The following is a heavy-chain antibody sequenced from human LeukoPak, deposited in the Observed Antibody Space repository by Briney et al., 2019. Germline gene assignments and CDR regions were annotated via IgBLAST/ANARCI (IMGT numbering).Heavy chain of an antibody. CDR2: IHPGDSNI. V-gene: IGHV5-51*01. CDR1: GYTFSNYW. CDR3: ARQWGGSGQDFDY. D-gene: IGHD6-19*01. Sequence: GESLKISCEGSGYTFSNYWIVWVRPMSGKGLEWMGMIHPGDSNIRYSPSFQGQVTLSPDKSINTAYLQWSSLRASDSALYYCARQWGGSGQDFDYWGQGTLVTVSS. J-gene: IGHJ4*02.